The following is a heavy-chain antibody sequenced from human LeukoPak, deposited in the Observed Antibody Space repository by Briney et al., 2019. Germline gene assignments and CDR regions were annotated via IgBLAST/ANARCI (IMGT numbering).Heavy chain of an antibody. CDR2: IYYSGST. V-gene: IGHV4-39*07. Sequence: PSETLSLTCTVSGGSISSSSYYWGWIRQPPGKGLEWIGSIYYSGSTYYNPSLQSRVTISVDTSKNQFSLKLSSVTAADTAVYYCARDKQQLVRRNGPPNNAKQKFDYWGQGILVTVSS. CDR3: ARDKQQLVRRNGPPNNAKQKFDY. D-gene: IGHD6-13*01. CDR1: GGSISSSSYY. J-gene: IGHJ4*02.